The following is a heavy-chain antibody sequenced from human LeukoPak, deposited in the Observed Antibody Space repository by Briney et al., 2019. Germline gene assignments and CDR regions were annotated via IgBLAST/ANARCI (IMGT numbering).Heavy chain of an antibody. V-gene: IGHV4-59*01. J-gene: IGHJ6*02. CDR3: ARDGFPDYGSMIYYYYGMDV. D-gene: IGHD4-17*01. Sequence: SETLSLTCTVSGGSISSYYWSWIRQPPGKGLEWIGYIYYSGSTNYNPSLKSRVTISVDTSKNQFSLKLSSVTAADTAVYYCARDGFPDYGSMIYYYYGMDVWGQGTTVTVSS. CDR1: GGSISSYY. CDR2: IYYSGST.